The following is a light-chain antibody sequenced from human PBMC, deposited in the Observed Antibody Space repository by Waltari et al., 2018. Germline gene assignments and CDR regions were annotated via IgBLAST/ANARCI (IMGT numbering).Light chain of an antibody. Sequence: EIVLTQSPATLSLSPGERAVLSCSASQSFNNYLAWYQQKPGQAPRLLIYDASTRATGIEARFSGSGSGTDFTLTISSLEPEDSAVYYCQERSDWRGLTFGPGTKVDIK. J-gene: IGKJ3*01. CDR2: DAS. V-gene: IGKV3-11*01. CDR1: QSFNNY. CDR3: QERSDWRGLT.